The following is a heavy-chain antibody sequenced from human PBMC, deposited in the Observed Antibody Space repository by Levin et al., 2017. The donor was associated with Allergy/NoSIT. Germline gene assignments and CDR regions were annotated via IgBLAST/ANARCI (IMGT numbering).Heavy chain of an antibody. CDR2: ISGDGGTK. Sequence: GGSLRLSCAASGFTFSDFYMTWIRQAPGKGLEWVSYISGDGGTKHYADSVKGRFTVSRDNAKNSLYLQMDSLRAEDTAVCYCVRDAHYYGNSGSGDYWGQGTLVSVSS. J-gene: IGHJ4*02. D-gene: IGHD3-22*01. CDR1: GFTFSDFY. CDR3: VRDAHYYGNSGSGDY. V-gene: IGHV3-11*01.